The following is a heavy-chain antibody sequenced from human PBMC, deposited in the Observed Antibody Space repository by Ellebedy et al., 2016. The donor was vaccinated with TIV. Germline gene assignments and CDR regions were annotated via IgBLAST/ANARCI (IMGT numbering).Heavy chain of an antibody. V-gene: IGHV3-7*01. J-gene: IGHJ3*02. CDR3: ATDGSYGDYLSPTHAFEI. CDR1: GFPFRSYW. D-gene: IGHD4-17*01. Sequence: GGSLRLSCAASGFPFRSYWVTWVRQAPGKGLEWVANLNQDGSEKFYVDSVKGRFTISRDNAKNSLDLQMNSLRAEDTAIYYCATDGSYGDYLSPTHAFEIWGQGTMVTVSP. CDR2: LNQDGSEK.